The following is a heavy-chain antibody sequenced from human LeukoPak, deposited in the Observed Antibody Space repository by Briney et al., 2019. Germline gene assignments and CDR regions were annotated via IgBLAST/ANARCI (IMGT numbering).Heavy chain of an antibody. D-gene: IGHD1-1*01. CDR2: IDARDSYI. Sequence: GESLKISCKGSGYNFTSYWISWVRQMPGKGLEWMGRIDARDSYINYSPSFQGHVTISADKSISTAYLQWSSLKASDTAIYYCATRTSNHFDYWGQGTLVTVSS. CDR1: GYNFTSYW. V-gene: IGHV5-10-1*01. J-gene: IGHJ4*02. CDR3: ATRTSNHFDY.